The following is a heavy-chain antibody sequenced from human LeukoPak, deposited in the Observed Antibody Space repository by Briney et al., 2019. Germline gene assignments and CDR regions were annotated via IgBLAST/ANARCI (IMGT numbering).Heavy chain of an antibody. J-gene: IGHJ4*02. Sequence: KPGGSLRLSCAASGFTFSDYYMSWIRQAPGKGLEWVSSISSSSSYIYYADSVKGRFTISRDNAKNSLYLQMNSLRAEDTAVYYCARDLGTDGYNSHYFDYWGQGTLVTVSS. CDR1: GFTFSDYY. CDR2: ISSSSSYI. CDR3: ARDLGTDGYNSHYFDY. V-gene: IGHV3-11*06. D-gene: IGHD5-24*01.